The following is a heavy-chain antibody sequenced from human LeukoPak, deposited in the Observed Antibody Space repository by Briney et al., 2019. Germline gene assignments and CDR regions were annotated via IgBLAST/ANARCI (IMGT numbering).Heavy chain of an antibody. V-gene: IGHV3-30*18. CDR2: ISYDGSNK. CDR1: GFTFSSYG. Sequence: GGSLRLSCAASGFTFSSYGMHWVRQAPGKGLEWVAVISYDGSNKYYADSVKGRFTISRDNSKNTLYLQMNSLRAEDTAVYYCAKDLCSTVVTPLCWYFDLWGRGTLVTVSS. J-gene: IGHJ2*01. D-gene: IGHD4-23*01. CDR3: AKDLCSTVVTPLCWYFDL.